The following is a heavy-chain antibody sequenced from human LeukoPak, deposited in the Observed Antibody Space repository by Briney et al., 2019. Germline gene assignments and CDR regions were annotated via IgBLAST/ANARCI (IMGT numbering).Heavy chain of an antibody. D-gene: IGHD3-10*01. CDR1: GFTFSSYA. Sequence: QTGGSLRLSCAASGFTFSSYAMSWVRQAPGKGLEWVSAISGSGGSTYYADSVKGRFTISRDNSKNTLYLQMNSLRAEDTAVYYCAKDQVVRGVSYQVSWGQGTLVTVSS. CDR2: ISGSGGST. CDR3: AKDQVVRGVSYQVS. V-gene: IGHV3-23*01. J-gene: IGHJ4*02.